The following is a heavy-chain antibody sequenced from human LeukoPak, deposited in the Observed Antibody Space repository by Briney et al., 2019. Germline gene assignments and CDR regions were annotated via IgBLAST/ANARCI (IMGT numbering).Heavy chain of an antibody. Sequence: PGGSLRLSCAASGFTFSSYEMNWVRQVPGKGLEWVSYISSSGSTIYYADSVKGRFTISRDNAKNSLYLQMNSLRAEDTAVYYCARVSYRALQYYYYGMDVWGQGTTVTVSS. V-gene: IGHV3-48*03. CDR2: ISSSGSTI. CDR3: ARVSYRALQYYYYGMDV. CDR1: GFTFSSYE. D-gene: IGHD1-26*01. J-gene: IGHJ6*02.